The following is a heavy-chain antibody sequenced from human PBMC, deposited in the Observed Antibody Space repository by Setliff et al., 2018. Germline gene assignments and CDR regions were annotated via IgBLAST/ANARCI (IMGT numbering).Heavy chain of an antibody. V-gene: IGHV1-69*13. J-gene: IGHJ6*03. CDR1: GGTFSSYA. CDR3: ARCPPVVPAAMRYYYYYMDV. CDR2: IIPIFGTA. D-gene: IGHD2-2*01. Sequence: SVKVSCKASGGTFSSYAISWVRQAPGQGLEWMGGIIPIFGTANYAQKFQGRVTMTADESTSTAYMELSSLRSEDTAVYYCARCPPVVPAAMRYYYYYMDVWGKGTTVTAP.